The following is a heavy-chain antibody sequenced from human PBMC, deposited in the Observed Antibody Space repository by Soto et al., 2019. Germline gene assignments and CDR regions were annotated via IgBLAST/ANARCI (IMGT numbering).Heavy chain of an antibody. CDR2: ISWNSGSI. J-gene: IGHJ6*02. V-gene: IGHV3-9*01. CDR3: AKAASDYYYYGMDV. Sequence: EVQLVESGGGLVQPGRSLRLSCAASGFTFDDYAMHWVRQAPGKGLEWVSGISWNSGSIGYADSVKGRFTISRDNAKNSLYLQMNSLRAEDTALHYCAKAASDYYYYGMDVWGQGTTVTVSS. CDR1: GFTFDDYA.